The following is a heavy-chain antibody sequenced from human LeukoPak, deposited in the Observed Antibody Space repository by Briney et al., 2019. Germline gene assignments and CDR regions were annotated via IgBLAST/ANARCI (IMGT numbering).Heavy chain of an antibody. CDR2: INWNGGGR. CDR1: GFTFEDYG. CDR3: AREALPGARSWFPP. Sequence: GGSLRLSCAASGFTFEDYGMNWVRQVPGKGPEWVCGINWNGGGRRYADSVKGRFSISRDNAKNSLYLQMNSLRVDDTAFYYCAREALPGARSWFPPWGQDTLVSVPS. J-gene: IGHJ5*02. V-gene: IGHV3-20*04.